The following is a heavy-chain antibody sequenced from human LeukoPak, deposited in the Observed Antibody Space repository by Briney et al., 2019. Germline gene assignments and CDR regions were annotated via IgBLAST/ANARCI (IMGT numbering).Heavy chain of an antibody. V-gene: IGHV3-48*01. CDR2: ISSSSSTI. CDR1: GFTFSSYS. CDR3: ARESSMVQSDY. J-gene: IGHJ4*02. Sequence: GGSLRLSCAASGFTFSSYSMTWVRQAPGKGLEWVSYISSSSSTIYYADSVKGRFTISRDNDKNSLYLQMNSLRAEDTAVYYCARESSMVQSDYWGQGTLVTVSS. D-gene: IGHD3-10*01.